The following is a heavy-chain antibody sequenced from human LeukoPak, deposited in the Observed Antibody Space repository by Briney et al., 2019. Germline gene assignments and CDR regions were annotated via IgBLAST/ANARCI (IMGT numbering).Heavy chain of an antibody. V-gene: IGHV3-7*01. CDR2: IKQDGSEK. Sequence: GGSLRLSCAASGFTFSSYAMSWVRQAPGKGLEWVANIKQDGSEKYYVDSVKGRFTISRDNAKNSLYLQMNSLRAEDTAVYYCARERGYQLLKDHDAFDIWGQGTMVTVSS. CDR1: GFTFSSYA. D-gene: IGHD2-2*01. CDR3: ARERGYQLLKDHDAFDI. J-gene: IGHJ3*02.